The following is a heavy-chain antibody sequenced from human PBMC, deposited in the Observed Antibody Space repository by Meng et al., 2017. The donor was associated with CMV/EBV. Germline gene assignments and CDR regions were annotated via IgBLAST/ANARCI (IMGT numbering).Heavy chain of an antibody. CDR2: ISSSGSTI. Sequence: GGSLRLSCGASGFTFSSYEMNWVRQAPGKGLEWVSYISSSGSTIYYADSVKGRFTISRDNAKNSLYLQMNSLRAEDTAVYYCARVGRWEGYGMDVWGQGTTVTVSS. J-gene: IGHJ6*02. D-gene: IGHD4-23*01. CDR3: ARVGRWEGYGMDV. CDR1: GFTFSSYE. V-gene: IGHV3-48*03.